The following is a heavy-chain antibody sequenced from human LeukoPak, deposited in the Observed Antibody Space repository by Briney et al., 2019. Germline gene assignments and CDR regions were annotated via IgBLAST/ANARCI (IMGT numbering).Heavy chain of an antibody. CDR2: INTNTGNP. J-gene: IGHJ4*02. Sequence: ASVKVSCKASGYTFTSYAMNWVRQAPGQGLEWMGWINTNTGNPTYAQGFTGRFVFSLDTSVSTAYLQISSLKAEDTAVYYCAINPRHYDSWSGYYLWWGQGTLVTVSS. CDR3: AINPRHYDSWSGYYLW. V-gene: IGHV7-4-1*02. D-gene: IGHD3-3*01. CDR1: GYTFTSYA.